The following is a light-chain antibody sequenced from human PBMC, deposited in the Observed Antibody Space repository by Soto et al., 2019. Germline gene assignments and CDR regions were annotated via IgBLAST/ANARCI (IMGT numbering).Light chain of an antibody. CDR1: QGISSY. CDR2: AAS. V-gene: IGKV1-8*01. J-gene: IGKJ2*01. Sequence: AIRMTQSPSSLSASTGDRVTITCRASQGISSYLAWYQQKPGKAPMLLIYAASTLQSGVPTRFSGSGSGTDFTLTISSLQSEDFASYYCQQYCSWPRTFGQGTKLELK. CDR3: QQYCSWPRT.